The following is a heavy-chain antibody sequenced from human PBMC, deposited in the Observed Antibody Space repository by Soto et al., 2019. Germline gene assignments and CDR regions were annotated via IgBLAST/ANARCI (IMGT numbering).Heavy chain of an antibody. CDR1: GGSVSSGSYY. J-gene: IGHJ6*02. CDR2: IYYSGST. Sequence: PSDTLSLTCTVSGGSVSSGSYYWRWIRQPPGKGLEWIGYIYYSGSTNYNPSLKSRVTISVDTSKNQFSLKLSSVTAADTAVYYCASQSPYYYYGMDVWGQGTTVTVSS. V-gene: IGHV4-61*01. CDR3: ASQSPYYYYGMDV.